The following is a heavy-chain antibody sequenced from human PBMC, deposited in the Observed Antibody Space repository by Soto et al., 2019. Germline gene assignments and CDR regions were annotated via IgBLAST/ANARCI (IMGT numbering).Heavy chain of an antibody. CDR1: GGTFSSYA. Sequence: SVKVSCKASGGTFSSYAISWVRQAPGQGXEWMGGIIPIFGTANYAQKFQGRVTITADESTSTAYMELSSLRSEDTAVYYCASDSVLRYFDWFKVGRMDVWGQGTTVTVSS. CDR2: IIPIFGTA. J-gene: IGHJ6*02. CDR3: ASDSVLRYFDWFKVGRMDV. D-gene: IGHD3-9*01. V-gene: IGHV1-69*13.